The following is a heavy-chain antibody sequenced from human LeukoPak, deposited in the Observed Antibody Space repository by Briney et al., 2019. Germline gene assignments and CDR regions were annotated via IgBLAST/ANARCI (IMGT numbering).Heavy chain of an antibody. V-gene: IGHV3-23*01. CDR3: AKYLRYFDWSLPFDP. Sequence: QSGGSLRLSCAASGFTFSSYAMSWVRQAPGKGLEWVSAISGSGGSTYYADSVKGRFTISRDNSKNTLYLQMNSLRAEDTAVYYCAKYLRYFDWSLPFDPWGQGTLVTVSS. J-gene: IGHJ5*02. CDR1: GFTFSSYA. CDR2: ISGSGGST. D-gene: IGHD3-9*01.